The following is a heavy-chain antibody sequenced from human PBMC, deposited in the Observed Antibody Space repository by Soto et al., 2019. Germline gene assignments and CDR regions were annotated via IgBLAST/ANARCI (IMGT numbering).Heavy chain of an antibody. V-gene: IGHV4-30-4*01. J-gene: IGHJ5*02. CDR2: IYYSGST. CDR1: GGSISSGDYY. Sequence: QVQLQESGPGLVKPSQTLSLTCTVSGGSISSGDYYWSWIRQPPGKGLEWIGYIYYSGSTYYNPSLKSRVTISVDTSKNQFSLKLSSVTAADTAVYFCARDSSGYYFGFDPWGQGTLVTVSS. D-gene: IGHD3-22*01. CDR3: ARDSSGYYFGFDP.